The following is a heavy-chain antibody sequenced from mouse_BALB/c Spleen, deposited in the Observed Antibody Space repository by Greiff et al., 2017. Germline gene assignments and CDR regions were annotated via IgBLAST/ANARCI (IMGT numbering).Heavy chain of an antibody. CDR1: GYTFTSYW. J-gene: IGHJ3*01. D-gene: IGHD1-1*01. CDR3: ARGRSSPFAY. Sequence: QVQLQQPGAELVKPGASVKLSCKASGYTFTSYWMHWVKQRPGQGLEWIGEINPSNGRTNYNEKFKSKATLTVDKSSSTAYMQLSSLTSEDSAVYYCARGRSSPFAYWGQGTLVTVSA. CDR2: INPSNGRT. V-gene: IGHV1S81*02.